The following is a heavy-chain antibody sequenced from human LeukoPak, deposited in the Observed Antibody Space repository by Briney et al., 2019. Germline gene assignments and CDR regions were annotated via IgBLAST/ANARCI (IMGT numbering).Heavy chain of an antibody. Sequence: PSETLSLTCTVSGGSISSYYWSWIRQPAGKGLGWIGRIYTSGSTNYNPSLKSRVTMSVDTSKNQFSLKLSSVTAADTAVYYCAREIGSGRGYVWGSYRESSYNWFDPWGQGTLVTVSS. D-gene: IGHD3-16*02. J-gene: IGHJ5*02. CDR1: GGSISSYY. CDR3: AREIGSGRGYVWGSYRESSYNWFDP. V-gene: IGHV4-4*07. CDR2: IYTSGST.